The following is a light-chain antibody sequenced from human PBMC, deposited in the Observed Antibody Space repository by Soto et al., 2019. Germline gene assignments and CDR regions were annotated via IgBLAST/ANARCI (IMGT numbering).Light chain of an antibody. V-gene: IGLV2-18*02. J-gene: IGLJ3*02. CDR2: EVS. Sequence: QSALTQPPSVSGSPGQSVTISCTGTSSDVGSYNRVSWYHQPPGTAPKLIIYEVSNRPSGVPDRFFGSKSGNTASLTISGLQADDEADYYCSSFTSSNTWVFGGGTKLTVL. CDR1: SSDVGSYNR. CDR3: SSFTSSNTWV.